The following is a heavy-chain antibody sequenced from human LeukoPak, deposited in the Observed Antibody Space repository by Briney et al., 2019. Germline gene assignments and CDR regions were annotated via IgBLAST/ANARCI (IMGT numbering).Heavy chain of an antibody. CDR2: IYYSGST. CDR1: GGSISSGGYY. V-gene: IGHV4-31*03. Sequence: SQTLSLTCTVSGGSISSGGYYWSWIRQHPGKGLEWIGYIYYSGSTYYNPSLKSRVTISVDTSKNQFSLKLSSVTAADTAVYYCARYYYGSGSYYKLAHFDYGMDVWGQGTTVTVSS. CDR3: ARYYYGSGSYYKLAHFDYGMDV. J-gene: IGHJ6*02. D-gene: IGHD3-10*01.